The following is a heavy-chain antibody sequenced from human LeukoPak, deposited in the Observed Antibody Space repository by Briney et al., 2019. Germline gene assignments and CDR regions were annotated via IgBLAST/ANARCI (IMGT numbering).Heavy chain of an antibody. Sequence: SETLSLTCTVSGGSISSYYWSWIRQPPGKGLEWIGYNYYSGSTNYNPSLKSRVTISVDTSKNQFSLKLSSVTAADTAVYYCARQGGYSYGYSFDYWGQGTLVTASS. V-gene: IGHV4-59*08. D-gene: IGHD5-18*01. CDR3: ARQGGYSYGYSFDY. CDR2: NYYSGST. CDR1: GGSISSYY. J-gene: IGHJ4*02.